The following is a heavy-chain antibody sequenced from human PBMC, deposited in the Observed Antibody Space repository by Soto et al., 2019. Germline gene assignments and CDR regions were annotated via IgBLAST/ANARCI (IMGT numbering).Heavy chain of an antibody. CDR1: GFTFSSYA. CDR2: ISGSGGST. D-gene: IGHD2-2*01. J-gene: IGHJ6*02. Sequence: PGGSLRLSCAAFGFTFSSYAMSWVRQGPWQGLEWVSAISGSGGSTYYADSVKGRFTISRDNSKKTLYLQMNSLRAEDTAVDYCAQDYDIVVGPGGVVDVWGQGTTVTVS. V-gene: IGHV3-23*01. CDR3: AQDYDIVVGPGGVVDV.